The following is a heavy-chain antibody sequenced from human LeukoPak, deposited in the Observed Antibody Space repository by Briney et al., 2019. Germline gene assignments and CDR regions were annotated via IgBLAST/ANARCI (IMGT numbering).Heavy chain of an antibody. CDR1: GDSFSSNSAT. V-gene: IGHV6-1*01. D-gene: IGHD6-13*01. Sequence: SQTLSLTCDISGDSFSSNSATWTWIRQSPSRGLEWLGRTYYRSKWYNDYAVSVNSRITISPDTSKNQFSLHLNSVTPDDTAVYFCARVAATGRGRDYFDFWGQGTLVTVSS. CDR3: ARVAATGRGRDYFDF. CDR2: TYYRSKWYN. J-gene: IGHJ4*02.